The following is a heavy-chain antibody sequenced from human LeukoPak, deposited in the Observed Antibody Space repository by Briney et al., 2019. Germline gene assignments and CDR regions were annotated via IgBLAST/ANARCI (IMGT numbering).Heavy chain of an antibody. D-gene: IGHD4-23*01. Sequence: SETLSLTCTVSGGSISSYYWSWIRQPPGKGLEWIGYIYYSGSTNYNPSLKSRVTISVDTSKNQFSLKLSSVTAADTAVYYCARRDYGGMEFDYWGQGTLATVSS. J-gene: IGHJ4*02. CDR3: ARRDYGGMEFDY. V-gene: IGHV4-59*08. CDR1: GGSISSYY. CDR2: IYYSGST.